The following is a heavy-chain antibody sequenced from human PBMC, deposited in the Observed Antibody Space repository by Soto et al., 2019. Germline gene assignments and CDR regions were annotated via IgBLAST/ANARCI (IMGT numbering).Heavy chain of an antibody. CDR2: ISWNSGSI. CDR3: AKALLRFLEWSDNWFDP. Sequence: EVQLVESGGGLVQPGRSLRLSCAASGFTFDDYAMHWVRQAPGKGLEWVSGISWNSGSIGYADSVKGRFTISRDNAKNSLYLQMNSLRAEDTALYYCAKALLRFLEWSDNWFDPWGQGTLVTVSS. CDR1: GFTFDDYA. D-gene: IGHD3-3*01. V-gene: IGHV3-9*01. J-gene: IGHJ5*02.